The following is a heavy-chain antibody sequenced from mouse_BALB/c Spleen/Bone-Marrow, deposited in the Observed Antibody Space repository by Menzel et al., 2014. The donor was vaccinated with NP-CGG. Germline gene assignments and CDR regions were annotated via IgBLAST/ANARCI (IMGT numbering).Heavy chain of an antibody. CDR2: IYPYNGGT. V-gene: IGHV1S29*02. D-gene: IGHD2-2*01. J-gene: IGHJ4*01. Sequence: EVQVVESGPELVKPGASVKISCKASGYTFTDYNMHWVKQSHGKSLEWIGYIYPYNGGTGYNQKFKSKATLTVDTSSSTAYMELRSLTSEDSAVYYCAREGGYYDALDFWGQGTSVTVSS. CDR1: GYTFTDYN. CDR3: AREGGYYDALDF.